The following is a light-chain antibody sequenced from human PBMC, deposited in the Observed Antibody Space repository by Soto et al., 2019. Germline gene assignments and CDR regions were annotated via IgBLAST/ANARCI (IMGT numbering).Light chain of an antibody. CDR1: SSDVGGYNY. V-gene: IGLV2-14*01. Sequence: QSVLTQPAAVSGSPGQSITISCTGTSSDVGGYNYVSWYQQHPGKAPKLMIYEVSNRPSGVSNRFSGSKSGNTASLTISGLQAEDEADYYCSSYTSSSTKGVFGTGTKVNVL. CDR3: SSYTSSSTKGV. CDR2: EVS. J-gene: IGLJ1*01.